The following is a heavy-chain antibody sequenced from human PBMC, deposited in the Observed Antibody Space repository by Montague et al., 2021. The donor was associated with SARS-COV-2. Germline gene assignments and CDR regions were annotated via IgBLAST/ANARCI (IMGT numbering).Heavy chain of an antibody. CDR3: ARRTYDILTGYDYGMDV. CDR2: IDWDDDK. D-gene: IGHD3-9*01. Sequence: VKPTQTLTLTCTFSGFSLSTSGMCVSWIRRPPGKALEWLARIDWDDDKYYSTSLKTRLTIPKDTSKNQVVLTMTNMDPVDTATYYCARRTYDILTGYDYGMDVGGQGTTVTVSS. CDR1: GFSLSTSGMC. J-gene: IGHJ6*02. V-gene: IGHV2-70*11.